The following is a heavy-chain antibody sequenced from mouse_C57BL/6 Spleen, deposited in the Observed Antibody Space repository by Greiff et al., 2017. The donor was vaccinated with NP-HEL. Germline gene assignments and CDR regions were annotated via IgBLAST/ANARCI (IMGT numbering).Heavy chain of an antibody. D-gene: IGHD2-4*01. J-gene: IGHJ3*01. Sequence: EVKVVESGEGLVKPGGSLKLSCAASGFTFSSYAMSWVRQTPEKRLEWVAYISSGGDYIYYADTVKGRFTISRDNARNTLYLQMSSLKSEDTAMYYCTRDTDYDVRFAYWGQGTLVTVSA. CDR3: TRDTDYDVRFAY. V-gene: IGHV5-9-1*02. CDR1: GFTFSSYA. CDR2: ISSGGDYI.